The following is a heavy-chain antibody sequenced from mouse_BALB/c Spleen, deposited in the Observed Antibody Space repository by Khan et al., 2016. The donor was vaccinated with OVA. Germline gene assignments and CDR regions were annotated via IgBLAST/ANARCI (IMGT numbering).Heavy chain of an antibody. CDR1: GYSFTGYF. D-gene: IGHD1-1*01. V-gene: IGHV1-20*02. Sequence: VQLQQLGPELVKPGASVKISCKASGYSFTGYFMNWVMQSHGKSLEWIGRINPHVGELFYNQKLKDKAPLTEDESTNTAHMQLRSLASEYSAVYYCARIYRSDFDYWGQGTTLTVSS. CDR3: ARIYRSDFDY. CDR2: INPHVGEL. J-gene: IGHJ2*01.